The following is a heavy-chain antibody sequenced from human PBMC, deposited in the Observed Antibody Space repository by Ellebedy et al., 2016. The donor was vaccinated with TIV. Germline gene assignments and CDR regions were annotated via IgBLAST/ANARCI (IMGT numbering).Heavy chain of an antibody. CDR3: ATGRLVLDY. D-gene: IGHD6-6*01. V-gene: IGHV3-48*04. J-gene: IGHJ4*02. CDR2: ISSSSSTI. Sequence: GGSLRLSXAASGFTFSSYSMNWVRQAPGKGLEWVSYISSSSSTIYYADSVKGRFTISRDNAKNTLYLQMNSLRAEDTAVYYCATGRLVLDYWGQGTLVTVSS. CDR1: GFTFSSYS.